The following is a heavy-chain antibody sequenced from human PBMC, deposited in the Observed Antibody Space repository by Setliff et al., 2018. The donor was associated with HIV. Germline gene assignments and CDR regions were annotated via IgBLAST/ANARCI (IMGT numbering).Heavy chain of an antibody. Sequence: LSLTCSVSGDSMSPYYWSWIRQSADKGLEWIGRVHPTGSTIYNPSLRSRVTMSVDTSKSQFSRKLSSVTAADTAMDYCARVFPPIRGAPFGTPPGAFDIWGQGTMVTVSS. V-gene: IGHV4-4*07. CDR1: GDSMSPYY. D-gene: IGHD2-15*01. CDR2: VHPTGST. J-gene: IGHJ3*02. CDR3: ARVFPPIRGAPFGTPPGAFDI.